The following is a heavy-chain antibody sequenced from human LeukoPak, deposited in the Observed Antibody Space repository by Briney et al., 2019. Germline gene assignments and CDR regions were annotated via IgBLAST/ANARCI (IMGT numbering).Heavy chain of an antibody. CDR3: ATGIAVAGPVDY. CDR1: GGSISSYY. J-gene: IGHJ4*02. V-gene: IGHV4-59*08. Sequence: PSETLSLTCTVSGGSISSYYWSWIRQPPGKGLEWIGYIYYSGSTNYNPSLKSRVTISVDTSKNQFSLKLSSVTAADTAVYYCATGIAVAGPVDYWGQGTLVTVSS. D-gene: IGHD6-19*01. CDR2: IYYSGST.